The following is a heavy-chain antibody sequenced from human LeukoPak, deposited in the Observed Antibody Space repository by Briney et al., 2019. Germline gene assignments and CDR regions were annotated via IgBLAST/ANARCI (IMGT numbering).Heavy chain of an antibody. CDR3: ARGSYWGHNWFDP. CDR1: GGSISRYY. J-gene: IGHJ5*02. V-gene: IGHV4-59*01. CDR2: IYYSGST. D-gene: IGHD1-26*01. Sequence: NPSETLSLTCTVSGGSISRYYWSWIRQPPGKGLEWIGYIYYSGSTNYNPSPKSRVTISVDTSKNQFSLKLSSVTAADTAVYYCARGSYWGHNWFDPWGQGTLVTVSS.